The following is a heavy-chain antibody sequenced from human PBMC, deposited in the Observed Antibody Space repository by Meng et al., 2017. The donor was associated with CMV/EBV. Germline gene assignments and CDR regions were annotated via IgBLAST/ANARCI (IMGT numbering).Heavy chain of an antibody. CDR3: ARAATIFEYYGMDV. Sequence: SETLSLTCTVSGGSVSSGNYYWSWIRQPPGKGLEWIGYIYYSGSTNYNPSLKSRVTISVDTSKNQFSLKLSSVTAADTAVYYCARAATIFEYYGMDVWGQGTTVTVSS. J-gene: IGHJ6*02. D-gene: IGHD3-3*01. CDR1: GGSVSSGNYY. V-gene: IGHV4-61*01. CDR2: IYYSGST.